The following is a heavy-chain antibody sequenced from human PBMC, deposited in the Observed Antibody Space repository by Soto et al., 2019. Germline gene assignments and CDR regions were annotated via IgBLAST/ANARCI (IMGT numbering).Heavy chain of an antibody. CDR1: GFTFSSYE. Sequence: GGSLRLSCAASGFTFSSYEMNWVRQARGKGLEWVSYISSSGSTIYYADSVKGRFTISRDNAKNSLYLQMNSLRAEDTAVYYCARDSPVVPAAMAADYWGQGTLVTVSS. V-gene: IGHV3-48*03. D-gene: IGHD2-2*01. CDR2: ISSSGSTI. CDR3: ARDSPVVPAAMAADY. J-gene: IGHJ4*02.